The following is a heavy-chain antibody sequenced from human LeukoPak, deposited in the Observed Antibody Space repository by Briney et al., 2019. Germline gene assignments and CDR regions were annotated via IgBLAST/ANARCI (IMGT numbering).Heavy chain of an antibody. CDR2: IYTSGDS. D-gene: IGHD3-16*02. CDR3: ARGRTRAHDYVWGSYRYRY. Sequence: SETLSLTCTVSGGSISSGSYYWSWIRQPAGKGLEWIGRIYTSGDSNYNPSLKSRVTISVDTSKNQFSLKLSSVTAADTAVYYCARGRTRAHDYVWGSYRYRYWGQGTLVTVSS. J-gene: IGHJ4*02. CDR1: GGSISSGSYY. V-gene: IGHV4-61*02.